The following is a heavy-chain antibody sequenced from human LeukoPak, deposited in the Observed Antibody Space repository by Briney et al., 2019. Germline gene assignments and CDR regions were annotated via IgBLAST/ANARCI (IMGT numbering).Heavy chain of an antibody. CDR1: GFTFSSYW. J-gene: IGHJ4*02. CDR2: IKQDGSEK. Sequence: GGSLRLSCAASGFTFSSYWMTWVRQAPGKGLEWVANIKQDGSEKYYVDSVKGRFTISRDNAKNSVYLQMNSLRAEDTAVYYCARRSPYSDTSGYSGYFDSWGRGTLVTVSS. D-gene: IGHD3-22*01. CDR3: ARRSPYSDTSGYSGYFDS. V-gene: IGHV3-7*01.